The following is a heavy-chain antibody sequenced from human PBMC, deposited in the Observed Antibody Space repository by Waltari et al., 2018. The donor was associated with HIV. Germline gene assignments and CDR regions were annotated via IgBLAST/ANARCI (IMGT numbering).Heavy chain of an antibody. Sequence: EVQLVESGGGLVKPGGSLRLSCAASGLTLSTAWRSWIRQAPGKGLEWVGRIKSKTDGGTEDYAAPVKGRFTISRDDTKNIRYLQMNSLKTEDTAVYYCYGFVWGQGTLVTVSS. V-gene: IGHV3-15*01. J-gene: IGHJ4*02. CDR2: IKSKTDGGTE. D-gene: IGHD3-10*01. CDR3: YGFV. CDR1: GLTLSTAW.